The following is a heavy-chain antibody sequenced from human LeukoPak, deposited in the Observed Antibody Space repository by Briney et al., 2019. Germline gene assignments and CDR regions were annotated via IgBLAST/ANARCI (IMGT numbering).Heavy chain of an antibody. CDR3: ARLNYARSWFDL. V-gene: IGHV4-59*08. Sequence: SETLSLTCTVSGGSISSYYWSWIRQPPGKGLEWIGYIYYSGSTNYNPSLKSRVTISVETYKKQFSLKLSSVTAADTAVYYCARLNYARSWFDLWGQGTLVTVSS. CDR1: GGSISSYY. J-gene: IGHJ5*02. D-gene: IGHD1-7*01. CDR2: IYYSGST.